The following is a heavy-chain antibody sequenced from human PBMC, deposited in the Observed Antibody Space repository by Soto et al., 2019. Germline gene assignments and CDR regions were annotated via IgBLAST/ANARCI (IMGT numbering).Heavy chain of an antibody. Sequence: GASVKVSCKASGYTFTSYGIGWVRQAPGQGLEWMGWISAYNGNTNYAQKLQGRVTLTTDTSTSTAYMELRSLISDDTAVYFCASDPPGGYRYGYVLDYWGQGTLVTVPS. CDR3: ASDPPGGYRYGYVLDY. D-gene: IGHD5-18*01. CDR1: GYTFTSYG. CDR2: ISAYNGNT. V-gene: IGHV1-18*01. J-gene: IGHJ4*02.